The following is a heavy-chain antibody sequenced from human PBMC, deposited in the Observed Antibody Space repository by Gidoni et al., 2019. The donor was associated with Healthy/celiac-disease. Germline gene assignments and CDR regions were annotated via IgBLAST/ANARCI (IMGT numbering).Heavy chain of an antibody. CDR3: ARHGVVITTGNDAFDI. D-gene: IGHD3-22*01. CDR1: GGSISSSSYY. Sequence: QLQLQESGPGLVNPSQTLALTCTVSGGSISSSSYYRGWIRQPPGKGLEWIGSIYYRGSTYYNPSIKRRVTISVYTSKNQFSLTLSSVTAADTAVYYCARHGVVITTGNDAFDIWGQGTMVTVSS. J-gene: IGHJ3*02. CDR2: IYYRGST. V-gene: IGHV4-39*01.